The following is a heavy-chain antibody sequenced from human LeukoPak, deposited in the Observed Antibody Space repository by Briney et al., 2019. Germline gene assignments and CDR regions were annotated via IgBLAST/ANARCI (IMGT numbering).Heavy chain of an antibody. CDR1: GFIFSNYA. CDR2: IGSGRGST. D-gene: IGHD2-21*02. CDR3: AKGFAAGVTN. J-gene: IGHJ4*02. V-gene: IGHV3-23*05. Sequence: GGSLRLSCAASGFIFSNYAMSWVRQAPGKGLEWVSAIGSGRGSTYYADSVKGRFSISRDNSKNTLYLQMNNVRVEDTAVYCCAKGFAAGVTNWGQGILVTISS.